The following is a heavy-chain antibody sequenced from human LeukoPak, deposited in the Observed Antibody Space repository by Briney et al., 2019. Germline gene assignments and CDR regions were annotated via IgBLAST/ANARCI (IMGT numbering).Heavy chain of an antibody. J-gene: IGHJ3*02. V-gene: IGHV3-49*03. Sequence: GGSLRLSCTASGFTFGDYAMSWFRQAPGKGLEWVGFIRSKAYGGTTEYAASVKGRFTISRDDSKSIAYLQMNSLKTEDTAVYYCTRDRRDEVATEAFDIWGQGTMVTVSS. CDR1: GFTFGDYA. CDR2: IRSKAYGGTT. D-gene: IGHD5-24*01. CDR3: TRDRRDEVATEAFDI.